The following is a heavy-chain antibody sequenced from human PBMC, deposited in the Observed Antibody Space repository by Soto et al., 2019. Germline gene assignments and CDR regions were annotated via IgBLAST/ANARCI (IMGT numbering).Heavy chain of an antibody. CDR2: IIPIVGTG. V-gene: IGHV1-69*01. CDR1: GGTFSSYA. J-gene: IGHJ6*01. Sequence: QVQLVQSGAEVKKPGSSVKVSCKASGGTFSSYAISWVRQAPGQGLEWMGGIIPIVGTGNYAQNFQGRVTISADESTSTDYIELSSLNAEDTSMYYCARDLRAAGRPGMDVWGQGTPVTVSS. D-gene: IGHD6-13*01. CDR3: ARDLRAAGRPGMDV.